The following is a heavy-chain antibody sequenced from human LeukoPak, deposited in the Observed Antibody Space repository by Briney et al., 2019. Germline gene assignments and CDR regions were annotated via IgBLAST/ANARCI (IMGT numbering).Heavy chain of an antibody. J-gene: IGHJ6*02. CDR3: ARHHLVYHILTGYSIYYGLPV. D-gene: IGHD3-9*01. Sequence: GGSLRLSCAASGFTFSSYEMNWVRQAPGKWLEWVSYISSSGSTIYYADSVKHRFTISRHNAKHSLYLQMNRLRAEDTALYYCARHHLVYHILTGYSIYYGLPVWGQGPTVTVPS. CDR2: ISSSGSTI. CDR1: GFTFSSYE. V-gene: IGHV3-48*03.